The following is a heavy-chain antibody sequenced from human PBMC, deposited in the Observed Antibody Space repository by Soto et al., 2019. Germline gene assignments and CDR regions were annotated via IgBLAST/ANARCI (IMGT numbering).Heavy chain of an antibody. CDR3: ARTGYGDHFDY. Sequence: QVQLQESGPGLVKPSETLSLTCTVSGGSMSNYHWCWLRQPPGKRLEFIGYTPDTGRLSYNPSFISRAAISLATSKRQFSLRLTSVTAADTALYYCARTGYGDHFDYWGRGTLVTVSS. D-gene: IGHD5-18*01. J-gene: IGHJ4*02. V-gene: IGHV4-59*01. CDR1: GGSMSNYH. CDR2: TPDTGRL.